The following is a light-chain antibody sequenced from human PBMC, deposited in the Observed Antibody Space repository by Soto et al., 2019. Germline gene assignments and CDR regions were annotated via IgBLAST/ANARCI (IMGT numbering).Light chain of an antibody. CDR2: DAS. CDR1: QGIGSA. Sequence: AIPLTQSPSSLSASIGDRVTITCRARQGIGSALAWYQQAPGKPPKLLIFDASTLENGVPSRFSGGGSGTDFTLTISSLQPEDFATYYCLLFNTYPLAFGGGTKVEIK. CDR3: LLFNTYPLA. J-gene: IGKJ4*01. V-gene: IGKV1-13*02.